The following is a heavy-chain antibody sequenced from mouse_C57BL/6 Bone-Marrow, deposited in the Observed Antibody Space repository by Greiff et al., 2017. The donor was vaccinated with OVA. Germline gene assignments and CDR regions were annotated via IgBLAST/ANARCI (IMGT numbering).Heavy chain of an antibody. CDR1: GYTFTSYG. V-gene: IGHV1-81*01. CDR3: ARSLGYAMDY. Sequence: QVQLQQSGAELARPGASVKLSCKASGYTFTSYGISWVKQRTGQGLEWIGEIYPRSGNTYYNEKFKGKATLTADKSSSTAYMELRNLTSEDSAVYFCARSLGYAMDYWGQGTSVTVSS. D-gene: IGHD4-1*01. CDR2: IYPRSGNT. J-gene: IGHJ4*01.